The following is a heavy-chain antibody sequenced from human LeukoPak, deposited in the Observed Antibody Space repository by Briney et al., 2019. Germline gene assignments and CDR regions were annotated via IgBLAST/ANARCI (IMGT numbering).Heavy chain of an antibody. Sequence: ASVKVSCKVSGYTLTELSMHWVRQAPGKGLEWMGGFDPEDGETIYAQKFQGRVTMTEDTSTDTAYTELSSLRSEDTAVYYCATGLRYFDSDFDYWGQGTLVTVSS. CDR1: GYTLTELS. J-gene: IGHJ4*02. D-gene: IGHD3-9*01. CDR2: FDPEDGET. V-gene: IGHV1-24*01. CDR3: ATGLRYFDSDFDY.